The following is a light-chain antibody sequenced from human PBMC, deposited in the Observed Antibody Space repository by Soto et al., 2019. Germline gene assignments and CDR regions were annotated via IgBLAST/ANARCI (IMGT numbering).Light chain of an antibody. CDR3: GTWDSSLSVGV. Sequence: QSVLTQPPSVSAAPGQKVTISCSGSSSKIGNSYVSWYQQLPGTAPKLLIYDNNKRPSGIPDRFSGSKSGTSASLVITGLQTGDEADYYCGTWDSSLSVGVFGGGTKLTVL. CDR1: SSKIGNSY. J-gene: IGLJ2*01. CDR2: DNN. V-gene: IGLV1-51*01.